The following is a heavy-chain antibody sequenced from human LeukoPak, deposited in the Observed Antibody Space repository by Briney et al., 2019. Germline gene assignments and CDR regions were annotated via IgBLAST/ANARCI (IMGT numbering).Heavy chain of an antibody. V-gene: IGHV3-48*03. CDR3: VRDYAGSSPFDY. J-gene: IGHJ4*02. CDR2: IASSGSTI. CDR1: GFTFSNYE. Sequence: GGSLRLSCAASGFTFSNYEMHWVRQAPGKGLEWVSYIASSGSTIYYADSVKGRFTISRDNAKNSLYLQMNSLRAEDTAVYYCVRDYAGSSPFDYWGQGTLVTVSS. D-gene: IGHD4-23*01.